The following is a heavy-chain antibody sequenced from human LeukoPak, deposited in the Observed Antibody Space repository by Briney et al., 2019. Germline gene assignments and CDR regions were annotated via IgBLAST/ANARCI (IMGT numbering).Heavy chain of an antibody. CDR2: ISGSGGST. J-gene: IGHJ3*02. CDR3: AKGGQGSGRVFDI. Sequence: GGSLRLSCAASGFTFSSYSMSWVRQAPGKGLEWVSAISGSGGSTYYADTVKGRFTISRDNSKNTLYLQMNSLRAEDTAVYYCAKGGQGSGRVFDIWGQGKMVSVSS. CDR1: GFTFSSYS. V-gene: IGHV3-23*01. D-gene: IGHD6-25*01.